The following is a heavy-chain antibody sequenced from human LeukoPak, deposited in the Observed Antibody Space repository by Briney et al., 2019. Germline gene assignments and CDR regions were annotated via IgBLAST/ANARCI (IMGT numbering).Heavy chain of an antibody. Sequence: SETLSLTCTVSGGSISSYYWSWIRQPPGKGLEWIGYIYYSGSTNYNPSLKSRVTISVDTSKNQFSLKLSSVTAADTAVYYCARHWGDPGNFDYWGQGTLVTVSS. V-gene: IGHV4-59*08. J-gene: IGHJ4*02. D-gene: IGHD2-21*01. CDR3: ARHWGDPGNFDY. CDR2: IYYSGST. CDR1: GGSISSYY.